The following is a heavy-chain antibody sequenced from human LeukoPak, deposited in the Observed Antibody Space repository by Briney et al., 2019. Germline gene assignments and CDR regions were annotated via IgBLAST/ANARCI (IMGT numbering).Heavy chain of an antibody. Sequence: PSETLSLTCTVSGGSISSSSYYWGWIRQPPGKGLEWIGSIYYSGSTYYNPSLKSRVTISVDTSKHQFSLKLSSVTAAETAVYYCARGAYYYDSSGHWYFDLWGRGTLVTVSS. CDR1: GGSISSSSYY. D-gene: IGHD3-22*01. V-gene: IGHV4-39*01. J-gene: IGHJ2*01. CDR2: IYYSGST. CDR3: ARGAYYYDSSGHWYFDL.